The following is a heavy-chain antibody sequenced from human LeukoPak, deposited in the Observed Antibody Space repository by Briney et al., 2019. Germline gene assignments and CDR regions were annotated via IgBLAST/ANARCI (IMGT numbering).Heavy chain of an antibody. CDR2: ISSSGSTI. V-gene: IGHV3-48*03. J-gene: IGHJ4*02. CDR3: ASGIRERGFDY. CDR1: GFTFSSYE. Sequence: GGSLRLSCAASGFTFSSYEMNWVRQAPGKGLEGVSYISSSGSTIYYADSVKGRFTISRDNDKNSLYLQMNSLRAEDTALYFCASGIRERGFDYWGQGTLVTVSS. D-gene: IGHD1-1*01.